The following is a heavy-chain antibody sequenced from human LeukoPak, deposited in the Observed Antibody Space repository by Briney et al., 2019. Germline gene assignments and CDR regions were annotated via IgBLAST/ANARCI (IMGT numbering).Heavy chain of an antibody. J-gene: IGHJ4*02. CDR1: GFIFRSHW. V-gene: IGHV3-7*01. CDR3: ARGPNYGARVDYLDY. Sequence: GGSLRLSCAASGFIFRSHWMTWVRQAPGRGLEWVAHIKQDGSKKHYVDSVEGRFTLSRDDAKNSLYLQMNSLRVDDTAVYYCARGPNYGARVDYLDYWGQGTLVTVSS. CDR2: IKQDGSKK. D-gene: IGHD4-17*01.